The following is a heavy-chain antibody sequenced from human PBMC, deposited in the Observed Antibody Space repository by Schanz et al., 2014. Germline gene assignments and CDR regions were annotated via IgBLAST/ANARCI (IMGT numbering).Heavy chain of an antibody. D-gene: IGHD6-13*01. CDR1: GYTFTAYG. J-gene: IGHJ4*02. CDR2: INPSGGST. V-gene: IGHV1-18*01. Sequence: QVQLVQSGAEVKKPGASVKVSCQTSGYTFTAYGISWVRQAPGQGLEWMGMINPSGGSTTYAQKFQGRVTNTADKSTSTAYMDLNSLRAEDTAVYYCARLDSSSWYPRYWGQGTLVTVSS. CDR3: ARLDSSSWYPRY.